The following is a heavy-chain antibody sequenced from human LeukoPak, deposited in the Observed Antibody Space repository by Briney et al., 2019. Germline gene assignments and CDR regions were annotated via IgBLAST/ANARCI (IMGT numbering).Heavy chain of an antibody. CDR2: IYYSGST. Sequence: SETLSLTCTVSGGSISSGGYYWSWIRQHPGKGLEWIGYIYYSGSTYYNPSLKSRVTISVDTSKNQFSLKLSSVTAADTAVYYCARGEAYSSSWYGYWGQGTLVTVSS. CDR3: ARGEAYSSSWYGY. V-gene: IGHV4-31*03. CDR1: GGSISSGGYY. J-gene: IGHJ4*02. D-gene: IGHD6-13*01.